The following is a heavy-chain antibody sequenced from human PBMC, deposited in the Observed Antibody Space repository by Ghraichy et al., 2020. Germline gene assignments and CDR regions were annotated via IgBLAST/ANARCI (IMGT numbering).Heavy chain of an antibody. CDR2: IYYSGST. V-gene: IGHV4-31*03. D-gene: IGHD6-6*01. CDR1: GGSISSGGYY. CDR3: ARSSIAAWDY. J-gene: IGHJ4*02. Sequence: SETLSLTCTVSGGSISSGGYYWSWIRQHPGKGLEWIGYIYYSGSTYYNPSLKSRVTISVDTSKNQFSLKLSSVTAADTAVYYCARSSIAAWDYWGQGTLVTVSS.